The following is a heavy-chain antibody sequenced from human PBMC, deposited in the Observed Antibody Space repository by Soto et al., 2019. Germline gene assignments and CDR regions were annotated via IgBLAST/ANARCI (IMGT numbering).Heavy chain of an antibody. CDR3: ARVVESSGYYYFFD. CDR1: GYTFTSYG. Sequence: ASVKVSCKASGYTFTSYGISWVRQAPGQGLEWMGWISAYNGNTNYAQKLQGRVTMTTDTSTSTAYMELRSLRSDDTAVYYCARVVESSGYYYFFDWGQGTLVTVSS. J-gene: IGHJ4*02. D-gene: IGHD3-22*01. CDR2: ISAYNGNT. V-gene: IGHV1-18*01.